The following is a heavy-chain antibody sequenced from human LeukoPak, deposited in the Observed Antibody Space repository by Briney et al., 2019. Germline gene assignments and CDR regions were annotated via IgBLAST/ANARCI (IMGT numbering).Heavy chain of an antibody. J-gene: IGHJ4*02. CDR2: MSGTDNRT. CDR3: AKSKPYYYGSGSYYKNPFDY. V-gene: IGHV3-23*01. D-gene: IGHD3-10*01. Sequence: GGSLRLSCAASGFMFSNYAMSWVRQAPGKGLEWVSGMSGTDNRTYYADSVKGRFTISRDNSKNTLYLQMNSLRAEDTAVYYCAKSKPYYYGSGSYYKNPFDYWGQGTLVTVSS. CDR1: GFMFSNYA.